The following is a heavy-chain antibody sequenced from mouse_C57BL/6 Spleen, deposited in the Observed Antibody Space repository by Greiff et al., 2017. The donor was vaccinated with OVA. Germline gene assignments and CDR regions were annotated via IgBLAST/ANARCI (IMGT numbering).Heavy chain of an antibody. D-gene: IGHD1-1*01. Sequence: QVQLQQPGAELVKPGASVKLSCKASGYTFTSYWMHWVKQGPGQGLEWIGMIHPNSGSTNYNEKFKSKATLTVDKSSSTAYMQLSSLTSEDSAVYYCARTHYGSSLYYFDYWGQGTTLTVSS. J-gene: IGHJ2*01. CDR2: IHPNSGST. CDR3: ARTHYGSSLYYFDY. CDR1: GYTFTSYW. V-gene: IGHV1-64*01.